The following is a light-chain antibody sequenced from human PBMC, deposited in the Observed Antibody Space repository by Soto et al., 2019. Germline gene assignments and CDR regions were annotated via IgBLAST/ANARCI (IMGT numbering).Light chain of an antibody. V-gene: IGKV3-11*01. CDR1: PSVSSY. J-gene: IGKJ1*01. Sequence: IMLTQSPAILSMSPGERATLSCRASPSVSSYFAWYQQKPGQAPRLLIYDASNRATGVPARFSGSGSGTDFTLTISSLEPEDFAVYYCQQRRYWPVTFGQGTKVDIK. CDR3: QQRRYWPVT. CDR2: DAS.